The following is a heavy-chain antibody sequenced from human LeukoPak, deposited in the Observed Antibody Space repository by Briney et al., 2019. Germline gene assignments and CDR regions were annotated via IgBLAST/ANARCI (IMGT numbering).Heavy chain of an antibody. CDR1: GGSFSGYY. D-gene: IGHD3-3*01. J-gene: IGHJ4*02. CDR2: IYTSGST. V-gene: IGHV4-59*10. Sequence: SETLSLTCAVYGGSFSGYYWSWIRQPAGKGLEWIGRIYTSGSTNYNPSLKSRVTMSVDTSKNQFSLKLSSVTAADTAVYYCARYFWSGYYNYWGQGTLVTVSS. CDR3: ARYFWSGYYNY.